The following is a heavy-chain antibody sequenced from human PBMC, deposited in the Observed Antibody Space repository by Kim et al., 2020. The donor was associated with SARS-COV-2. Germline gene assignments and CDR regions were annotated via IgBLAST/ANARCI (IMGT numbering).Heavy chain of an antibody. D-gene: IGHD1-26*01. V-gene: IGHV3-7*01. CDR3: ARKWEP. CDR1: GFTFSSYW. CDR2: IRQDGVDK. Sequence: GGSLRLSCAASGFTFSSYWMSWVRQAPGKGLEWVAYIRQDGVDKFYVDSVKGRFTISRDNAKKSLYLQMNSLSAEDTAVYYWARKWEPGGQGTLVTVSS. J-gene: IGHJ4*02.